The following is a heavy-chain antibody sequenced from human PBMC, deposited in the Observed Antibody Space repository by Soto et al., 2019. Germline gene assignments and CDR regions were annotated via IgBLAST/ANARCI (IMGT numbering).Heavy chain of an antibody. CDR1: GFTFSSYG. Sequence: QVQLVESGGGVVQPGRSLRLSCAASGFTFSSYGMHWVRQAPGKGLEWVAVISYDGSNKYYADSVKGRFTISRDNSKNPLYRQRNSLRAEDTAVYYCAKGITMIVVVTSDAFDIWGQGTMVTVSS. V-gene: IGHV3-30*18. CDR3: AKGITMIVVVTSDAFDI. CDR2: ISYDGSNK. J-gene: IGHJ3*02. D-gene: IGHD3-22*01.